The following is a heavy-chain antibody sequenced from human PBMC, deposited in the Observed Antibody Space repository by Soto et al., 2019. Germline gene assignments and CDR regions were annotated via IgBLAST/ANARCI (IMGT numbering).Heavy chain of an antibody. CDR2: IIPIFGTA. Sequence: GASVKVSCKASGGTFSSYAISWVRQAPGQGLEWMGGIIPIFGTANYAQKFQGRVTITADESTSTAYMELSSLRSEDTAVYYCATSRDIVVVPADYYYYGMDVWGQGTTVTVSS. D-gene: IGHD2-2*01. J-gene: IGHJ6*02. CDR3: ATSRDIVVVPADYYYYGMDV. V-gene: IGHV1-69*13. CDR1: GGTFSSYA.